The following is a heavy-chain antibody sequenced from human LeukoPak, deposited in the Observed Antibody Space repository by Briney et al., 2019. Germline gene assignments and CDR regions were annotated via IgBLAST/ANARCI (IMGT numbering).Heavy chain of an antibody. J-gene: IGHJ5*02. CDR3: ARGRNLGQCGGDCYHSNWFDP. D-gene: IGHD2-21*02. Sequence: SQTLSLTCTVSGGSISSGSYYWSWIRQPAGKGLEWIGRIYTSGSTNYNPSLKSRVTISVDTSKNQFSLKLSSVTAADTAVYYCARGRNLGQCGGDCYHSNWFDPWGQGTLVTVSS. CDR1: GGSISSGSYY. V-gene: IGHV4-61*02. CDR2: IYTSGST.